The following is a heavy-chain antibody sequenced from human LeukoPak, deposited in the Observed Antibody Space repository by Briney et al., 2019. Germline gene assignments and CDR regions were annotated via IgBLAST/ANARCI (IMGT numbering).Heavy chain of an antibody. CDR1: GFTVSSNY. J-gene: IGHJ4*02. CDR2: ISYDGSNK. CDR3: ARDGGIFGVVIKESFDY. V-gene: IGHV3-30-3*01. Sequence: PGGSLRLSCAASGFTVSSNYMSWVRQAPGKGLEWVAVISYDGSNKYYADSVKGRFTISRDNSKNTLYLQMNSLRAEDTAVYYCARDGGIFGVVIKESFDYWGQGTLVTVSS. D-gene: IGHD3-3*01.